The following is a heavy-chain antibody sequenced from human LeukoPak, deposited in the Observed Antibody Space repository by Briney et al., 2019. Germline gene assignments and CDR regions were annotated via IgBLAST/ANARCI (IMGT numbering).Heavy chain of an antibody. CDR2: IKQDGSEK. Sequence: GGSLRLSCAASAFTFSSYWMSWVRPAPGKWLEWGANIKQDGSEKYYVDSVKGRFTISRDNAKNSLYLQMNSLRAEGTAVYYCARDHRARYFDWLPYYGMDVWGKGTTVTVSS. CDR3: ARDHRARYFDWLPYYGMDV. V-gene: IGHV3-7*03. D-gene: IGHD3-9*01. CDR1: AFTFSSYW. J-gene: IGHJ6*04.